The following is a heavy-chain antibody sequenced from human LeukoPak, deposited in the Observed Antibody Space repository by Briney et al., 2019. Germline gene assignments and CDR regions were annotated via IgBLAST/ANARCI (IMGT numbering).Heavy chain of an antibody. J-gene: IGHJ6*03. D-gene: IGHD3-10*01. CDR3: AKGSVYGSGSYIDYYYYMDV. CDR2: IGRSGTTI. CDR1: GFTFSDYY. Sequence: GGSLRLSCAASGFTFSDYYMSWIRQVPGKGLERVSYIGRSGTTIHYADSVKGRFTISWDNAKKSLYLQMNSLRAEDTAVYYCAKGSVYGSGSYIDYYYYMDVWGKGTTVTISS. V-gene: IGHV3-11*04.